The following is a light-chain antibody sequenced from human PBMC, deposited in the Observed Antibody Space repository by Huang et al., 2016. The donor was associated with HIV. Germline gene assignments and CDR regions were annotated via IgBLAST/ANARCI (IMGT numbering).Light chain of an antibody. CDR3: QQRRNWPPYT. Sequence: EVVLTQSPATLPLSPGARATLSCRASQGVSSSFAWYQQQPGQAPRLLIYAASVRATGIPARFSGSASGTDFTLTISSLEPEDFAVYYCQQRRNWPPYTFGQGTKLEIK. CDR1: QGVSSS. J-gene: IGKJ2*01. CDR2: AAS. V-gene: IGKV3-11*01.